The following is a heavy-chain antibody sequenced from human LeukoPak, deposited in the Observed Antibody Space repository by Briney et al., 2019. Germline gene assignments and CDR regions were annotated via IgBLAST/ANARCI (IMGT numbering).Heavy chain of an antibody. D-gene: IGHD5-18*01. V-gene: IGHV1-2*06. CDR1: VSTFTGYY. J-gene: IGHJ4*02. CDR2: INPNSGGT. CDR3: ARMDTAMDSYYFDY. Sequence: ASVKVSCKASVSTFTGYYMHWVRQAPGQGPEWMGRINPNSGGTNYAQKFQGRVTMTRDTSISTAYMELSRLRSDDTAVYYCARMDTAMDSYYFDYWGQGTLVTVSS.